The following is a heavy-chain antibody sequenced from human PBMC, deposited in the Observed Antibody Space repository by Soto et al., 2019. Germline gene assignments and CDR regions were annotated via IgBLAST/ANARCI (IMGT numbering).Heavy chain of an antibody. J-gene: IGHJ4*02. V-gene: IGHV1-69*13. Sequence: GASVKVSCKASGGTFSSYAISWVRQAPGQGLEWMGGIIPIFGTANYAQKFQGRVTITADQSTSTAYMELSSLRSEDTAVYFCATGITIFGAIDYWGQGTLVTVSS. CDR2: IIPIFGTA. CDR3: ATGITIFGAIDY. D-gene: IGHD3-3*01. CDR1: GGTFSSYA.